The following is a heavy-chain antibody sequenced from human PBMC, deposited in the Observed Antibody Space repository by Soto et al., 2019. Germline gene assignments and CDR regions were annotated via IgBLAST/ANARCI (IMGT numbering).Heavy chain of an antibody. J-gene: IGHJ4*02. V-gene: IGHV4-59*01. Sequence: SETLSLTCTVSGGSISTYFWSWIRQPPGKGLEWIGYISYSGSTSYNPSLKSRVTISVDTSKNQFSLKLSSVTAADTALYYCARDQGETTEAYLDYWGQGALVTSPQ. CDR1: GGSISTYF. CDR2: ISYSGST. D-gene: IGHD4-4*01. CDR3: ARDQGETTEAYLDY.